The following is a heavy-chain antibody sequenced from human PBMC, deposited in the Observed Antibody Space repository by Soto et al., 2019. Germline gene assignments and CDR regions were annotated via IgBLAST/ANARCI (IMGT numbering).Heavy chain of an antibody. CDR3: ARVNTTYSSGWYKAFDI. CDR2: IIPIFGTA. J-gene: IGHJ3*02. CDR1: GGTFSSYA. V-gene: IGHV1-69*13. D-gene: IGHD6-19*01. Sequence: ALVKVSCKASGGTFSSYAISWVRQAPGQGLEWMGGIIPIFGTANYAQKFQGRVTITADESTSTAYMELSSLRSEDTAVYYCARVNTTYSSGWYKAFDIWGQGTMVTVSS.